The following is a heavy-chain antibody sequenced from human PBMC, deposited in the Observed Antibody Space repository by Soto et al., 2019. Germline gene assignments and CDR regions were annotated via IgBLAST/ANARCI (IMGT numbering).Heavy chain of an antibody. CDR1: GYTLTELS. CDR3: ATVPHLRFLEWLLDP. CDR2: FDPEEGET. V-gene: IGHV1-24*01. D-gene: IGHD3-3*01. J-gene: IGHJ5*02. Sequence: ASVKVSCKVSGYTLTELSMHWVRQAPGKGLEWMGGFDPEEGETIYAQKFQGRVTMTEDTSTDTAYMELSSLRSEDTAGYYCATVPHLRFLEWLLDPWGQGTLVTVSS.